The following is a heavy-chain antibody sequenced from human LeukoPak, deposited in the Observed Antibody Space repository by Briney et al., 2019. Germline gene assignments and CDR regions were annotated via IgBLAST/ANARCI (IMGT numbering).Heavy chain of an antibody. D-gene: IGHD2-2*01. CDR1: GYTFTGYY. CDR2: ISAYNGNT. V-gene: IGHV1-18*04. CDR3: ARDRCSSTSCYPNWFDP. J-gene: IGHJ5*02. Sequence: ASVKVSCKASGYTFTGYYMHWVRQAPGQGLEWMGWISAYNGNTNYAQKLQGRVTMTTDTSTSTAYMELRSLRSDDTAVYYCARDRCSSTSCYPNWFDPWGQGTLVTVSS.